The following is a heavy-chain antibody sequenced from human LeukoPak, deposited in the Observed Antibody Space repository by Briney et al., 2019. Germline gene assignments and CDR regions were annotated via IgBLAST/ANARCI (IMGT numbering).Heavy chain of an antibody. CDR3: AKGVETSTTGELPYYLDY. D-gene: IGHD3-10*01. Sequence: GGSLRLSCAASGFTFSSYWMHWVRQAPGKGLVWVSRINSDGSSTSYADSVKGRFTISRDNSKNTLYLQMTSLRTEDTAVYYCAKGVETSTTGELPYYLDYWGQGTLVTVSS. CDR1: GFTFSSYW. CDR2: INSDGSST. J-gene: IGHJ4*02. V-gene: IGHV3-74*01.